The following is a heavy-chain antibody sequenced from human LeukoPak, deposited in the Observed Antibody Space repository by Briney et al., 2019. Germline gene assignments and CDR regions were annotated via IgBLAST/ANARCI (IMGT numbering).Heavy chain of an antibody. CDR1: GFTINQHA. CDR3: ARFGLPYSIDL. D-gene: IGHD3/OR15-3a*01. V-gene: IGHV3-7*01. Sequence: PGGSLRLSCIASGFTINQHAMSWVRQAPVKGLEWVASIRPDGSAVFYVDSVKGRFTFPRDNAKNSLDLQMNSLRAEDTAVYYCARFGLPYSIDLWGQGTMVTVSS. J-gene: IGHJ6*02. CDR2: IRPDGSAV.